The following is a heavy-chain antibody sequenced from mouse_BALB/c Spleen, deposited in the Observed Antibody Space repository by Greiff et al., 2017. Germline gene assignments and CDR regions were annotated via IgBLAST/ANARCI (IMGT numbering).Heavy chain of an antibody. CDR3: ATTGTNFDY. D-gene: IGHD4-1*02. CDR2: ISSGGSYT. CDR1: GFTFSSYA. Sequence: EVKVVESGGGLVKPGGSLKLSCAASGFTFSSYAMSWVRQTPEKRLEWVATISSGGSYTYYPDSVKGRFTISRDNAKNTLYLQMSSLRSEDTAMYYCATTGTNFDYWGQGTTLTVSS. J-gene: IGHJ2*01. V-gene: IGHV5-9-3*01.